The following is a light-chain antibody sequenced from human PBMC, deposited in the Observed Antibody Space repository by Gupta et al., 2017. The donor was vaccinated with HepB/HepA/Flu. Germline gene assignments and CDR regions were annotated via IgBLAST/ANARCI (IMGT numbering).Light chain of an antibody. Sequence: DIQMTQSPSSLSASVGDRVTITCRASQSIARYLNWYQQKPGKAPKLLIYAASTLQGGVPSRFSGSGSGTDFTLTSSRLQPEDFATYYWQQSYSTQTFGQGTKVEIK. CDR3: QQSYSTQT. CDR2: AAS. CDR1: QSIARY. J-gene: IGKJ1*01. V-gene: IGKV1-39*01.